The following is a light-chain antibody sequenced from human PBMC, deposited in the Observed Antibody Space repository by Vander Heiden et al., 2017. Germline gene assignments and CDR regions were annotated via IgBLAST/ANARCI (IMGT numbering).Light chain of an antibody. CDR3: QRLDGYPLT. CDR2: LAS. Sequence: DVQLTQSPSFLSASVGDRVSITCRASQGIRNYLAWYQQKPGKAPKLLIYLASTLQGRVPSRFSGSGSGTEFTLTISSLQPEDFATYYCQRLDGYPLTFGQGTRLEIK. J-gene: IGKJ5*01. CDR1: QGIRNY. V-gene: IGKV1-9*01.